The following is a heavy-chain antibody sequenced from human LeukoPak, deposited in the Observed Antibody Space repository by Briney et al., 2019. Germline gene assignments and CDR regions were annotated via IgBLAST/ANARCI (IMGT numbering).Heavy chain of an antibody. CDR2: IETGGAST. J-gene: IGHJ4*02. D-gene: IGHD5-12*01. V-gene: IGHV3-23*01. CDR3: AREAEWLRFDY. Sequence: GGSLRLSCAASGFTFSSYGMSWVRQAPGKGLEWVSAIETGGASTYYADSVKGRFSISRDNSKNMLYLQMNSLRAEDTAVYYCAREAEWLRFDYWGQGTLVTVSS. CDR1: GFTFSSYG.